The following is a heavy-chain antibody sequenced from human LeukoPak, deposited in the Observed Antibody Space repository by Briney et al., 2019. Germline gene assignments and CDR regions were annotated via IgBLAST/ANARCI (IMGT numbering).Heavy chain of an antibody. J-gene: IGHJ6*02. D-gene: IGHD5-18*01. CDR3: AKHLRATNTYVFYGLDV. Sequence: GGSLRLSCAVSGFTFDDYGMSWVRQAPGKGLEWVSGINWNGGSTGYADSVKGRFTVSRDNAKKSLYLQMSSLRPEDTALYYCAKHLRATNTYVFYGLDVWGPGTTVTVSS. V-gene: IGHV3-20*04. CDR1: GFTFDDYG. CDR2: INWNGGST.